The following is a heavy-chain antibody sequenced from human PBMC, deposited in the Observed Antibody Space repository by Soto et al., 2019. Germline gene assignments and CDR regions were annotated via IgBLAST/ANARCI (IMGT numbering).Heavy chain of an antibody. V-gene: IGHV1-46*01. CDR3: ARVRGYCISTSCYVVDAFDI. D-gene: IGHD2-2*01. CDR1: GYTFTRYY. Sequence: ASVKVSRKASGYTFTRYYIHRVRQAPGQRLEWMGIINPRGGSTSYAQKFQGRVTMTRDTSTSTVYMELSSLRSEDTAVYYCARVRGYCISTSCYVVDAFDIWGQGTMVTVSS. J-gene: IGHJ3*02. CDR2: INPRGGST.